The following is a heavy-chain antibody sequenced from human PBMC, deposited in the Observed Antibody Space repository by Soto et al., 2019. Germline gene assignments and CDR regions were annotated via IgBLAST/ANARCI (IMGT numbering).Heavy chain of an antibody. J-gene: IGHJ6*02. D-gene: IGHD4-4*01. CDR3: ASQPNTVTTQDYYYYGMDV. CDR2: INPSGGST. CDR1: GYTFTSYY. V-gene: IGHV1-46*01. Sequence: ASVKVSCKASGYTFTSYYMHWVRQAPGQGLEWMGIINPSGGSTSYAQKFQGRVTMTRDTSTSTVYMELSSLRSEDTAVYYCASQPNTVTTQDYYYYGMDVWGQGTTVTVSS.